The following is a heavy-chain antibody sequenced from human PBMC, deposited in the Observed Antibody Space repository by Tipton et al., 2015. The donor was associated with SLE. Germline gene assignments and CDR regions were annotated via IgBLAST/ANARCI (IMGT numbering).Heavy chain of an antibody. Sequence: QLVQSGAEVKKPGESLKISCEGSGYSFTNYWIGWVRQMPGKGLEWMGIIYPGDSDTRYSPSFQGQVTISADKSISTAYLQWSSLKASDTAMYYCASTTVTTSGIEVLYYYYGMDVWGQGTTVTVSS. CDR3: ASTTVTTSGIEVLYYYYGMDV. J-gene: IGHJ6*02. CDR1: GYSFTNYW. D-gene: IGHD4-17*01. V-gene: IGHV5-51*01. CDR2: IYPGDSDT.